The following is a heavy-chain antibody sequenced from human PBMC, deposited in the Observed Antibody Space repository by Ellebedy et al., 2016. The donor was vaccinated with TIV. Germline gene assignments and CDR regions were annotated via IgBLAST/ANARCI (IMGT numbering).Heavy chain of an antibody. D-gene: IGHD3/OR15-3a*01. J-gene: IGHJ4*02. Sequence: GGSLRLSXAASGLTFSSHWMSWVRQAPGKGLEWVANIKQDGSEKNYVDSVKGRFTISRDNAKNSLYLQMNSLRVEDTAVYYCVGWLYYWGQGTQVTVSS. V-gene: IGHV3-7*01. CDR3: VGWLYY. CDR1: GLTFSSHW. CDR2: IKQDGSEK.